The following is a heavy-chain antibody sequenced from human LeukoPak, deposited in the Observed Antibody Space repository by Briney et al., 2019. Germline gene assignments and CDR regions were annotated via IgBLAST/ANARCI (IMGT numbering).Heavy chain of an antibody. CDR3: VKEAYYGWGSSPTFYFDY. V-gene: IGHV3-30*04. CDR1: GFSFGVSV. D-gene: IGHD3-10*01. CDR2: ISHDVKTT. J-gene: IGHJ4*02. Sequence: GGSRRLSGVPPGFSFGVSVIHGFGQAPGKGRGWGAVISHDVKTTYYADSAKGRFTISRDNSRNTVFLQMNRLRPEDTAVYYCVKEAYYGWGSSPTFYFDYWGQGTRVTVSS.